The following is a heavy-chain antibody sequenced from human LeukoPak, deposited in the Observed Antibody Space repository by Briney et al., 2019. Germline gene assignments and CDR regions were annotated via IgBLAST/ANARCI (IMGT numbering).Heavy chain of an antibody. D-gene: IGHD3-16*01. CDR1: DDSIYDYY. Sequence: SETLSLTRTISDDSIYDYYWSWIRQPPGKGLEWIAYIHYSGSTNYNPSLKSRVTISVDTSKNQFSLKLSSVTAADTAVYYCASHSLRGGEFDYWGQGTLVTASS. CDR2: IHYSGST. V-gene: IGHV4-59*08. J-gene: IGHJ4*02. CDR3: ASHSLRGGEFDY.